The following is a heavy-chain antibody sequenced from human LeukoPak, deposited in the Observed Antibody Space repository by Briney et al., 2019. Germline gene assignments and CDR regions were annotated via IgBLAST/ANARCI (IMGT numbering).Heavy chain of an antibody. J-gene: IGHJ4*02. CDR3: AKDTSIGKYCTNGVCSPFDY. Sequence: PGGSLRLSCAGSGFTFSSYAMSWVRQAPGQRLEWVSVISDSGDYTSYADSVRGRFTISRDNSRNTLYLQMISLRPEDTAVYYCAKDTSIGKYCTNGVCSPFDYWGQGTLVTVSS. CDR2: ISDSGDYT. CDR1: GFTFSSYA. D-gene: IGHD2-8*01. V-gene: IGHV3-23*01.